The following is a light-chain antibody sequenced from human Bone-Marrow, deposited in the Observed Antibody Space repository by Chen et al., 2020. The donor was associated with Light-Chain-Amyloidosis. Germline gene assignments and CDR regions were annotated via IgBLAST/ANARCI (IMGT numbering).Light chain of an antibody. CDR1: ESVSDW. J-gene: IGKJ1*01. Sequence: DIQMTQSPSTLSASVGDRVIITCRASESVSDWSAWYQQKPGKAPKLLIYKTSSLETGVPSRFSGSGSETEFTLTISSLQPDDFATYYCQQYNSYSRTFGQGTKVEVK. CDR3: QQYNSYSRT. CDR2: KTS. V-gene: IGKV1-5*03.